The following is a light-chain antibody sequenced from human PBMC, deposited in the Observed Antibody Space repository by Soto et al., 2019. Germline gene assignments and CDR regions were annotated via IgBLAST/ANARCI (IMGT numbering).Light chain of an antibody. CDR3: QQSHSTPPYT. Sequence: DIHMTQFPSSLSASVGEKVTITCRASQAISSLLNWYQQKPGKAPRLLIHHASSLQSGVPSRFSGSGSGTDFTLTISNLQPEDSATYYCQQSHSTPPYTFGQGTKLEIK. J-gene: IGKJ2*01. CDR1: QAISSL. V-gene: IGKV1-39*01. CDR2: HAS.